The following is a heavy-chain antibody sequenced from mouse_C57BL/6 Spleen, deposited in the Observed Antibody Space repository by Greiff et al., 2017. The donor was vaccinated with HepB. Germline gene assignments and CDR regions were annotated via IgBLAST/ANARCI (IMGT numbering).Heavy chain of an antibody. CDR1: GFTFSDYY. CDR3: ARQESYAMDY. V-gene: IGHV5-12*01. Sequence: EVQLVESGGGLVQPGGSLKLSCAASGFTFSDYYMYWVRQTPEKRLEWVAYISNGGGSTYYPETVKGRFTISRDNAKNTLYLQMSRLKSEDTAMYYCARQESYAMDYWGQGTSVTVSS. CDR2: ISNGGGST. J-gene: IGHJ4*01.